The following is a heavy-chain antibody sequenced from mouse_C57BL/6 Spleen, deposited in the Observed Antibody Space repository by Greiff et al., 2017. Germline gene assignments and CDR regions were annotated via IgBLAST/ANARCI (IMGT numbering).Heavy chain of an antibody. CDR1: GYTFTNYW. V-gene: IGHV1-63*01. J-gene: IGHJ2*01. CDR2: IYPGGGYT. CDR3: ARSSYYYGSSFDY. Sequence: QVQLQQSGAELVRPGTSVKMSCKASGYTFTNYWIGWAKQRPGHGLEWIGDIYPGGGYTNYNEKFKGKATLTADKSSSTAYMQFSSLTSEDSAIYYCARSSYYYGSSFDYWGQGTTLTVSS. D-gene: IGHD1-1*01.